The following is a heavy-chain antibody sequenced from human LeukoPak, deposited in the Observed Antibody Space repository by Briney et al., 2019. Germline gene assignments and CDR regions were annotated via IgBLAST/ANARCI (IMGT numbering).Heavy chain of an antibody. CDR3: GRDSFETDIDY. J-gene: IGHJ4*02. CDR1: GFSFSTYW. CDR2: IKEDGSET. Sequence: GGSLRLSCAASGFSFSTYWMSWVRQAPGKGLEWVASIKEDGSETYYVDSLRGRVTISRDNVKNSLYLQINSLRAEDTAVYYCGRDSFETDIDYWGQGTLVTVSS. D-gene: IGHD1-14*01. V-gene: IGHV3-7*01.